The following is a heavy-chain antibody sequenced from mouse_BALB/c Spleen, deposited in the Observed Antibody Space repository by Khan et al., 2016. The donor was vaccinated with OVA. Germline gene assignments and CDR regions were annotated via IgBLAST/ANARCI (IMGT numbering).Heavy chain of an antibody. Sequence: QVQLQQSGTVLARPGASVKMSCKASGYTFTNYTIHWVKQRPGQGLEWIGYINPSSGYTNYNQNYNDKATLTTDRSSSTAYMQLSRLTSDDSAVYYCVRIPIPPYHFDYWGQGTTRTVSS. CDR2: INPSSGYT. V-gene: IGHV1-4*01. CDR3: VRIPIPPYHFDY. CDR1: GYTFTNYT. J-gene: IGHJ2*01.